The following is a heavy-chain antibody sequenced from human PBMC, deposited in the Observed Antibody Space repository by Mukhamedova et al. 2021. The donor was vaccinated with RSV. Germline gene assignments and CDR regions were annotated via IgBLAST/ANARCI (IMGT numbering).Heavy chain of an antibody. CDR2: IIPIFGTA. CDR3: ARSCSGVSCYPSSWDWFDP. Sequence: VRQAPGQGLEWMGGIIPIFGTANYAQKFQGRVTITADESTSTAYMELSSLRSEDTAVYYCARSCSGVSCYPSSWDWFDPWGQGTL. J-gene: IGHJ5*02. D-gene: IGHD2-15*01. V-gene: IGHV1-69*01.